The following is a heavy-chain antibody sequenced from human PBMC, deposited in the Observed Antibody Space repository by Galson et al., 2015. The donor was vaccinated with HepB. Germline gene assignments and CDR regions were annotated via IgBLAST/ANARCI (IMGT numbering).Heavy chain of an antibody. Sequence: LRLSCAASGFTFSSYSMNWVRQAPGKGLEWIAYISHNTWTRFYADSVKGRFTVSRDNNKDSVDLQLSSLRADDTAVYFCARERRPNHGYYWAMDAWGQGTTVTVSS. CDR3: ARERRPNHGYYWAMDA. V-gene: IGHV3-48*04. J-gene: IGHJ6*02. CDR2: ISHNTWTR. CDR1: GFTFSSYS.